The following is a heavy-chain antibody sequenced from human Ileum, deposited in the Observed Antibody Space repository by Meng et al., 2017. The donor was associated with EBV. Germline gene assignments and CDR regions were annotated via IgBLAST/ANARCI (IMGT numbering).Heavy chain of an antibody. CDR1: GGSISSSGNY. Sequence: QVQLQESGPGPVRPSETLSLTCAVSGGSISSSGNYWSWIRQPPGKGLEWIGYKYHSGSTYYNPSLKSRVTMSVDTSRNQFSLKLSSVTAADTAVYYCARRGGYDILTPVGWFDPWGQGTLVTVSS. V-gene: IGHV4-30-4*01. CDR2: KYHSGST. D-gene: IGHD3-9*01. CDR3: ARRGGYDILTPVGWFDP. J-gene: IGHJ5*02.